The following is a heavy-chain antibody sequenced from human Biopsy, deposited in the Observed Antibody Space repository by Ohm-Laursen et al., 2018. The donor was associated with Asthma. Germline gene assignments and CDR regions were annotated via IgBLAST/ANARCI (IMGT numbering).Heavy chain of an antibody. CDR3: VRGSSSWHHGPFHYYYGLDV. V-gene: IGHV4-39*01. Sequence: GTLSLTCSLSSGSGGYMRSGNYYWGWIRQPPGKGLEWIGSIYYSGTTYYNPSLVSRVTVSADTSKNKFSLKLTSVTAADTAVYYCVRGSSSWHHGPFHYYYGLDVWGQGTTATVSS. D-gene: IGHD6-13*01. J-gene: IGHJ6*02. CDR1: SGSGGYMRSGNYY. CDR2: IYYSGTT.